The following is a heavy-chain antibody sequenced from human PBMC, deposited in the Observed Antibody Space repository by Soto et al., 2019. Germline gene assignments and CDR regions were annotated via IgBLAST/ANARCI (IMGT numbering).Heavy chain of an antibody. CDR3: ARRARMVSGPSLYFDY. CDR2: IYYSGST. Sequence: SETLSLTCTVSGGSISSSSYYWGWIRQPPGKGLEWIGSIYYSGSTYYNPSLKSRVTISVDTSKNQFSLKLSSVTAADTAVYYCARRARMVSGPSLYFDYCGQRTLLTVSS. CDR1: GGSISSSSYY. D-gene: IGHD2-8*01. J-gene: IGHJ4*02. V-gene: IGHV4-39*01.